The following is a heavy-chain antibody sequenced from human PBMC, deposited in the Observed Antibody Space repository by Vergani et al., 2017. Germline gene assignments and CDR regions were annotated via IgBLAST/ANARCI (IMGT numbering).Heavy chain of an antibody. Sequence: QVQLVESGGGVVQPGGSLRLSCAASGFTFSSYGMHWVRQAPGKGLEWVAFIRYDGSNKYYADSVKGRFTISRDNSKNTLYLQMNSLRAEDTAVYYCAKDDLSYSSVYFDYWGQGTLVTVSS. CDR2: IRYDGSNK. D-gene: IGHD3-22*01. J-gene: IGHJ4*02. CDR1: GFTFSSYG. CDR3: AKDDLSYSSVYFDY. V-gene: IGHV3-30*02.